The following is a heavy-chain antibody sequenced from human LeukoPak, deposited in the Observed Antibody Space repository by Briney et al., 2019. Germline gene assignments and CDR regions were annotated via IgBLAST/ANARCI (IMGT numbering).Heavy chain of an antibody. CDR2: IYSGSST. V-gene: IGHV3-53*01. J-gene: IGHJ4*02. CDR1: GFTVSSNY. CDR3: ARSVPDYGDYYFDY. D-gene: IGHD4-17*01. Sequence: PGGSLRLSCAASGFTVSSNYMSWVRQAPGKGLEWVSVIYSGSSTYYADSVKGRFTISRDNSKNTLYLQMNSLRAEDTAVYYCARSVPDYGDYYFDYWGQGTLVTVSS.